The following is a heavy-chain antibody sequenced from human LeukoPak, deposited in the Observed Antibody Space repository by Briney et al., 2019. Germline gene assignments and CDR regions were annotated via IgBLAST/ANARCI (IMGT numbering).Heavy chain of an antibody. V-gene: IGHV1-46*01. CDR3: ARAYYYDSSGYWDAFDI. CDR2: INPSGGST. CDR1: GYTFTSYY. D-gene: IGHD3-22*01. Sequence: ASVKVSCKASGYTFTSYYMHWVRQAPGQGLEWMGIINPSGGSTSYAQKFQGRVTMTRDTSTSTVYMELSSLRSEDTAVYCCARAYYYDSSGYWDAFDIWGQGTMVTVSS. J-gene: IGHJ3*02.